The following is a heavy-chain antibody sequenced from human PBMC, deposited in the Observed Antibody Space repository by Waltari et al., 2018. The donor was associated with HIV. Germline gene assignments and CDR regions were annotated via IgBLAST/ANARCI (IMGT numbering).Heavy chain of an antibody. D-gene: IGHD1-1*01. V-gene: IGHV5-51*01. J-gene: IGHJ4*02. CDR1: GYIFANYW. CDR2: VFSGNSQT. Sequence: EEQLVQSGPAVKKPGESLKVSCTASGYIFANYWIGWGRLMPGKGLEWMGIVFSGNSQTRYSPSFQGQVTMSADKSISTAYLQWSSLTASDSAIYYCARLREGIPGNEIGYFDFWGQGTVVTVSS. CDR3: ARLREGIPGNEIGYFDF.